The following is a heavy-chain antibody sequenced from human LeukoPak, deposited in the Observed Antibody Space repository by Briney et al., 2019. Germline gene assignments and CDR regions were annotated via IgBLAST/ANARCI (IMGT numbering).Heavy chain of an antibody. CDR2: MCGSAGCT. D-gene: IGHD3-22*01. Sequence: GGSLRLSCAASGFTFNICAMSWVRLAPGKGLQWVASMCGSAGCTFYADSVEGRFTISRDNSKNILYLEMNSLRAEDTAIYYCARDRPNYHESNGHYYDRDGDHWGQGTPVTVSS. CDR3: ARDRPNYHESNGHYYDRDGDH. V-gene: IGHV3-23*01. J-gene: IGHJ5*02. CDR1: GFTFNICA.